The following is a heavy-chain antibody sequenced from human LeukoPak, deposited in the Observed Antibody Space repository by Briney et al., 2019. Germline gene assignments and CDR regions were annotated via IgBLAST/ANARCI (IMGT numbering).Heavy chain of an antibody. CDR3: ARDGVVVAIHFDY. CDR1: GGSISSSNYY. D-gene: IGHD2-15*01. V-gene: IGHV4-39*07. CDR2: IYNSGST. J-gene: IGHJ4*02. Sequence: PSETLSLTCTVSGGSISSSNYYWGWIRQPPGRELEWIGSIYNSGSTYYNPSLKSRVTISVDTSKNQFSLKLSSVTAADTALYYCARDGVVVAIHFDYWGQGTLVTVSS.